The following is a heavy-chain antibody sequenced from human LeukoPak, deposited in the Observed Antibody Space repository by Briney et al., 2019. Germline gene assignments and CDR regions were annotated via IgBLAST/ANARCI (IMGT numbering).Heavy chain of an antibody. CDR3: ARDSGNFHYDMDV. V-gene: IGHV1-46*02. J-gene: IGHJ6*02. CDR2: KFSHDGST. CDR1: GYSFNSHH. D-gene: IGHD3-10*01. Sequence: ASVKVSCKTSGYSFNSHHVHWVRQAPGQGLEWMGVKFSHDGSTSTAQKFQGRVTLTRDTSTSTVGMELSSLRSEDKAVYYCARDSGNFHYDMDVWGQGTTVIVSS.